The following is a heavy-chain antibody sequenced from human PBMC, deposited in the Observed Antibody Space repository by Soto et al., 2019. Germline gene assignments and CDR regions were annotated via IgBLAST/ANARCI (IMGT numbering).Heavy chain of an antibody. CDR2: ISADNGNT. CDR1: AYTFTSFG. D-gene: IGHD6-13*01. CDR3: ARGRAAVNHWCFHD. Sequence: SCKFSCKASAYTFTSFGISWGLHSPGQGLYWMGCISADNGNTNYEQKLQGRVRMTTDTFTRNEYMEMRSLRSDDTAVYYCARGRAAVNHWCFHDSSRGAQVT. J-gene: IGHJ2*01. V-gene: IGHV1-18*01.